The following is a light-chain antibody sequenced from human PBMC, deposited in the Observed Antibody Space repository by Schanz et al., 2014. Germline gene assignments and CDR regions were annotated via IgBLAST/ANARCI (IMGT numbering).Light chain of an antibody. J-gene: IGLJ1*01. CDR3: CSYAGSPYV. CDR1: SSDVGGYNY. V-gene: IGLV2-11*01. Sequence: QSALTQPRSVSGSPGQSVTISCTGTSSDVGGYNYVSWYQQHPGKAPQLMIHDVTKRPSGVPDRFSGSKSGNTASLTISGLQAEDEADYFCCSYAGSPYVFGTGTKLTVL. CDR2: DVT.